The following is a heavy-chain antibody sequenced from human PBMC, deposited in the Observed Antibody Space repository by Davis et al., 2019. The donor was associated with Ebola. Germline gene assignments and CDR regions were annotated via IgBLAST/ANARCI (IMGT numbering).Heavy chain of an antibody. D-gene: IGHD3-16*02. CDR2: ISAYNGNT. CDR3: ARDGRYDYIWGSYRTNNWFDP. Sequence: ASVKVSCKASGYTFTSYGISWVRQAPGQGLEWMGWISAYNGNTNYAQKLQGRVTMTTDTSTSTAYMELRSLRSDDTAVYYCARDGRYDYIWGSYRTNNWFDPWGQGTLVTVSS. J-gene: IGHJ5*02. CDR1: GYTFTSYG. V-gene: IGHV1-18*01.